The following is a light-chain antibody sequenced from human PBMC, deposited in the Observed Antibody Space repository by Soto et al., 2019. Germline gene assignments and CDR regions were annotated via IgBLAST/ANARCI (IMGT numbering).Light chain of an antibody. CDR2: AAS. J-gene: IGKJ2*01. CDR1: QDISTY. V-gene: IGKV1-12*01. CDR3: QQANSFPYT. Sequence: DIQVTKSPSSVSASVGDRVSITCRASQDISTYLAWYQQKPGQAPKLMIYAASTLQSGVPSRFSGGGSGTDFTLTISSLQPEDFATYYCQQANSFPYTFGQGTKLEIK.